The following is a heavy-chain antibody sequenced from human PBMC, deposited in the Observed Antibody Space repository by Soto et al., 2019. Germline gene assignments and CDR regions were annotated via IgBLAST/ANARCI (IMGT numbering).Heavy chain of an antibody. CDR1: GGTFSSYA. J-gene: IGHJ4*02. CDR3: ARDRIQLWFALSPQKQYYFDY. V-gene: IGHV1-69*06. CDR2: IIPIFGTA. D-gene: IGHD5-18*01. Sequence: QVQLVQSGAEVKKPGSSVKVSCKASGGTFSSYAISWVRQAPGQGLEWMGGIIPIFGTANYAQKFQGRVTITADKSTSTAYMELSSLRSEDTAVYYCARDRIQLWFALSPQKQYYFDYWGQGTLVTVSS.